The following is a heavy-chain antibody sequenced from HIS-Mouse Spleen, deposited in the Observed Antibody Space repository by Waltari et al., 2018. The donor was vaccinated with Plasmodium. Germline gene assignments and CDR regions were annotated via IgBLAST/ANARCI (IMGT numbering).Heavy chain of an antibody. CDR3: ARLVVVASKDSY. CDR2: ITHSGST. D-gene: IGHD2-15*01. J-gene: IGHJ4*02. V-gene: IGHV4-34*01. CDR1: GGSFSGSY. Sequence: QVQLQQWGAGLLKPSETLSLTCAVYGGSFSGSYWSWIRQPPGKGLEWIGEITHSGSTNYNPSLNSRVTISVDTSKNQFSLKLSSVTAADTAVYYCARLVVVASKDSYWGQGTLVTVSS.